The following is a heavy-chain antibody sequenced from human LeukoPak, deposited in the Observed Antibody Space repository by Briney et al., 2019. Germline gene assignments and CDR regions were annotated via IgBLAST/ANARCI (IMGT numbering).Heavy chain of an antibody. CDR2: INPNSGGT. V-gene: IGHV1-2*04. J-gene: IGHJ5*02. Sequence: ASVKVSCKASGYTFTGYYMHWVRQAPGQGLEWMGWINPNSGGTNYAQKFQGWVTMTRDTSISTVYMELSRLRSDDTAVYYCARGEGYDFWSGYHNWFDPWGQGTLVTVSS. D-gene: IGHD3-3*01. CDR3: ARGEGYDFWSGYHNWFDP. CDR1: GYTFTGYY.